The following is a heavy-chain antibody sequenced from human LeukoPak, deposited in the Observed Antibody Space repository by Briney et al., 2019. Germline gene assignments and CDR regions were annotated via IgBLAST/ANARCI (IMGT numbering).Heavy chain of an antibody. CDR2: INPNSGGT. V-gene: IGHV1-2*06. CDR1: GYTLTDYY. J-gene: IGHJ4*02. Sequence: ASVKVSCKASGYTLTDYYMHWVRQAPGQGLEWMGRINPNSGGTNYAQKFQGRVTMTRDTSISTAYMELSRLTSDDTAVYYCARSRARINYYDSSGYEANFDYWGQGTLVTVSS. D-gene: IGHD3-22*01. CDR3: ARSRARINYYDSSGYEANFDY.